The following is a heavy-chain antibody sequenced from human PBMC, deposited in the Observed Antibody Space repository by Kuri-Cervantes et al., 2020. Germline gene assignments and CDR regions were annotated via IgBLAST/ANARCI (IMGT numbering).Heavy chain of an antibody. J-gene: IGHJ5*02. CDR2: IKQDGSEK. CDR1: GFTFSSYA. Sequence: GESLKISCAASGFTFSSYAMRWVRQAPGKGLEWVANIKQDGSEKYYVDSVKGRFTISRDNAKNSLYLQMNSLRAEDTAVYYCARDQDYYGSGGWFDPWGQGTLVTVSS. D-gene: IGHD3-10*01. V-gene: IGHV3-7*01. CDR3: ARDQDYYGSGGWFDP.